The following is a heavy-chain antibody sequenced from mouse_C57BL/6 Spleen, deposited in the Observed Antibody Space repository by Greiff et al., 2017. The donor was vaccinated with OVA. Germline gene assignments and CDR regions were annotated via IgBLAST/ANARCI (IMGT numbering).Heavy chain of an antibody. J-gene: IGHJ3*01. CDR1: GFTFSDYG. Sequence: EVMLVESGGGLVKPGGSLKLSCAASGFTFSDYGMHWVRQAPEKGLEWVAYISSGSSTIYYADTVKGRFTISRDNAKNTLFLQMTSLRSEDTAMYYCARPWDYGSSYLAYWGQGTLVTVSA. CDR2: ISSGSSTI. V-gene: IGHV5-17*01. D-gene: IGHD1-1*01. CDR3: ARPWDYGSSYLAY.